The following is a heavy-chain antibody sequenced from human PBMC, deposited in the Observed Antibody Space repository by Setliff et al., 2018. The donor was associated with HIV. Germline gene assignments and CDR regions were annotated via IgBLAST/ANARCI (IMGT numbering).Heavy chain of an antibody. CDR2: VNPNSGDA. V-gene: IGHV1-2*02. J-gene: IGHJ6*02. Sequence: ASVKVSCKASGHSFTTYFLHWVRQAPGQGLEWMGWVNPNSGDAIYAQNFQGRVTMTRDTSINAAYMELRGLRSDDTAVYYCARNFGLSPSGKYYYYYGMDIWGQGTTVTV. CDR3: ARNFGLSPSGKYYYYYGMDI. CDR1: GHSFTTYF. D-gene: IGHD3-10*01.